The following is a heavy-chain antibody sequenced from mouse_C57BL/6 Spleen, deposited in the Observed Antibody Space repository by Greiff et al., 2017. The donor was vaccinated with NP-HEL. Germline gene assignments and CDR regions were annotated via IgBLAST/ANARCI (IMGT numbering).Heavy chain of an antibody. J-gene: IGHJ4*01. D-gene: IGHD1-1*01. Sequence: EVKLQESGPELVKPGASVKIPCKASGYTFTDYNMDWVKQSHGKSLEWIGDINPNNGGTIYNQKFKGKATLTVDKSSSTAYMELRSLTSEDTAVYYCARSLPVVARMDYWGQGTSVTVSS. CDR3: ARSLPVVARMDY. CDR2: INPNNGGT. V-gene: IGHV1-18*01. CDR1: GYTFTDYN.